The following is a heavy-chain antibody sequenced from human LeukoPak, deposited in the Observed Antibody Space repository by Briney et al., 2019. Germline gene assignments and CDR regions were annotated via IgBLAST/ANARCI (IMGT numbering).Heavy chain of an antibody. CDR1: GFTFSSYA. CDR2: ISGSGGST. CDR3: AKDRGAFFHGPGTPNFEY. Sequence: QPGGSLRLSCAASGFTFSSYAMSWVRQAPGKGLEWVSSISGSGGSTYYADSVQGRFTISRDNSKNTLYLQMNSLRAEDTAVYYCAKDRGAFFHGPGTPNFEYWGQGTLVTVSS. D-gene: IGHD3-16*01. J-gene: IGHJ4*02. V-gene: IGHV3-23*01.